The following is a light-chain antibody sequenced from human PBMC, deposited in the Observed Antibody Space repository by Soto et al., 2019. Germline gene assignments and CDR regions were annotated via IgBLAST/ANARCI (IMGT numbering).Light chain of an antibody. CDR1: QSVSSY. Sequence: EIVLTQSPATLSLSPGERATLSCRASQSVSSYLAWYQQKPGQAPMLLIYDASTRATGIPARFSGSGSGTDFTLTISSLEPEDFAVYYCQQRSNWPPYTFGQGTKLEIK. V-gene: IGKV3-11*01. CDR2: DAS. J-gene: IGKJ2*01. CDR3: QQRSNWPPYT.